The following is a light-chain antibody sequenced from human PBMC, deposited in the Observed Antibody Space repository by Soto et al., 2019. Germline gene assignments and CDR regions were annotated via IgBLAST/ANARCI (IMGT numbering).Light chain of an antibody. CDR3: TSYTSSITYV. CDR1: SSDVGGYNF. Sequence: QSVLTQPASVSGSPGQSITISCTGTSSDVGGYNFVSWYQHHPGKAPKLIIYDVTNRPSGISNRFSGSKSGNTASLTISGLQVEDEADYYCTSYTSSITYVFGSGTKVTAL. CDR2: DVT. J-gene: IGLJ1*01. V-gene: IGLV2-14*03.